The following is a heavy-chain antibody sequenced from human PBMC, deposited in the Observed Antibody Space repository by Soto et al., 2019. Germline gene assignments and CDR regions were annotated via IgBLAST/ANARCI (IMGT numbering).Heavy chain of an antibody. CDR3: ARHRTYCSSTSCYGDYFDY. CDR1: GGSISSSSYY. D-gene: IGHD2-2*01. V-gene: IGHV4-39*01. CDR2: IYYSGST. Sequence: SETLSLTCTVSGGSISSSSYYWGWIRQPPGKGLEWIGSIYYSGSTYYNPSLKSRVTISVDTPKNQFSLKLSSVTAADTAVYYCARHRTYCSSTSCYGDYFDYWGQGTLVTVSS. J-gene: IGHJ4*02.